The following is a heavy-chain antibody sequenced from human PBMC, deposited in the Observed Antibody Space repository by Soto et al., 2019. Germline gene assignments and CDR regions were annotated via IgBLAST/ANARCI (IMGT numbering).Heavy chain of an antibody. Sequence: QVQLVQSGAEVKKPGSSVKVSCKASGGTFSSYAISWVRQAPGQGLEWMGGIIPIFGTANYAQKFQGRVTITADESTSTAYMELSSLRSEDTAVYYCARDGEAPRAQGILVYYYYGMDIWGQGTTVTVSS. D-gene: IGHD3-9*01. CDR3: ARDGEAPRAQGILVYYYYGMDI. CDR2: IIPIFGTA. J-gene: IGHJ6*02. V-gene: IGHV1-69*01. CDR1: GGTFSSYA.